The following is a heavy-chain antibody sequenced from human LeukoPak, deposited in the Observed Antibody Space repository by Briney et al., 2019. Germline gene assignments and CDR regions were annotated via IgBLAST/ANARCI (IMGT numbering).Heavy chain of an antibody. V-gene: IGHV4-61*02. Sequence: PSQTLSLTRTVSGGSISSGSYYWSWSRQPAGKGLEWIGRIYTSGSTNYNPSLKCRVTISVDTSKNQFSLKLSSVTAADTAVYYCARESTGAYSSSWYDYWGQGTLVTVSS. CDR3: ARESTGAYSSSWYDY. D-gene: IGHD6-13*01. J-gene: IGHJ4*02. CDR1: GGSISSGSYY. CDR2: IYTSGST.